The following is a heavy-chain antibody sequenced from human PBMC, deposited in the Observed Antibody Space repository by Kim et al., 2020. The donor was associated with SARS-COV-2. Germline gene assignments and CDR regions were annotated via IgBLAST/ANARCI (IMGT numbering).Heavy chain of an antibody. Sequence: DSVKGRFTISRDNSKNTLYLQMNSLRAEDTVVYYCAKHGVLRYFDWLYDVWGKGTTVTVSS. D-gene: IGHD3-9*01. CDR3: AKHGVLRYFDWLYDV. V-gene: IGHV3-23*01. J-gene: IGHJ6*04.